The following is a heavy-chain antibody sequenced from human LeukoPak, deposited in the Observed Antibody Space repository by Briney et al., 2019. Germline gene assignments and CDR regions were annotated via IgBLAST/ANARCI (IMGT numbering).Heavy chain of an antibody. CDR2: IWYDGSNK. CDR1: GFTFSSYG. V-gene: IGHV3-33*06. J-gene: IGHJ6*03. Sequence: GRSLRLSCAASGFTFSSYGMHWVRQAPGKGLEWVAVIWYDGSNKYYADSVKGRFTISRDNSKNTLYLQMNSLRAEDTALYYCAKSQQATTFVVGYMDVWGKGTTVTVSS. D-gene: IGHD2-21*01. CDR3: AKSQQATTFVVGYMDV.